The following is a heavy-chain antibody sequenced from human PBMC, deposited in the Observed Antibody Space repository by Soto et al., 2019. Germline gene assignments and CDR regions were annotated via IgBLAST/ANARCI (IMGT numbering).Heavy chain of an antibody. CDR3: ARESYPAQDVDY. D-gene: IGHD2-15*01. J-gene: IGHJ4*02. V-gene: IGHV1-69*06. CDR2: IIPIFGTA. Sequence: AASVKVSCKASGGTFSSYAISWVRQAPGQGLEWMGGIIPIFGTANYAQKFQGRVTITADKSTSTAYMELSSLRSEDTAVYYCARESYPAQDVDYWGQGTLVTVSS. CDR1: GGTFSSYA.